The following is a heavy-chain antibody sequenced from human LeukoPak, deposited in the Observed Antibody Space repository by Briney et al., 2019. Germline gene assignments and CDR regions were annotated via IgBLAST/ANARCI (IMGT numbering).Heavy chain of an antibody. CDR3: ARYCSGGCYSGVDF. J-gene: IGHJ4*02. D-gene: IGHD2-21*02. CDR2: IRTTDT. CDR1: GFTFSSYA. V-gene: IGHV3-23*01. Sequence: GGSLRLSCAASGFTFSSYAMTWVRQAPGKGLEWVSTIRTTDTYYAEAVKGRFTLSRDNSKNTLYLQLNSLRAEDTAVYFCARYCSGGCYSGVDFWGQGTLVTVSS.